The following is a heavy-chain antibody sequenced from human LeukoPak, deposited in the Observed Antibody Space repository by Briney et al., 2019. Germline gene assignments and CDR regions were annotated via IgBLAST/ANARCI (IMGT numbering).Heavy chain of an antibody. CDR3: ARPYSSSSTDYFDY. J-gene: IGHJ4*02. Sequence: SETLSLTCTVSGGSISSSSYYWGWIRQPPGKGLEWIGSIYYSGSTYYNPSLKSRVTISVDTSKNQFSLKLSSVTVADTAVYYCARPYSSSSTDYFDYWGQGTLVTVSS. CDR1: GGSISSSSYY. CDR2: IYYSGST. V-gene: IGHV4-39*01. D-gene: IGHD6-6*01.